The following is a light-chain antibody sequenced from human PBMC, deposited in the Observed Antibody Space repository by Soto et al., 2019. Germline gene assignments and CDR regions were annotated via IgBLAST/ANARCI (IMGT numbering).Light chain of an antibody. CDR3: HQYHSPPQT. Sequence: EIVLMQSPGTLSLSPGERATLSCRASQTMTRAYVAWYQQKPGQAPRLLIYAASYRDTVISDKFSGSGSGTDFSLTISRLEPEDSAVYYCHQYHSPPQTFGQGTKVEIK. CDR1: QTMTRAY. V-gene: IGKV3-20*01. J-gene: IGKJ2*01. CDR2: AAS.